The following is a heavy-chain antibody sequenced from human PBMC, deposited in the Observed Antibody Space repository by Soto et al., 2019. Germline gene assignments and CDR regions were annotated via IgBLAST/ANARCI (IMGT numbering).Heavy chain of an antibody. D-gene: IGHD6-19*01. CDR3: AKTTDGWFSAFEI. CDR1: GFVFSSYA. J-gene: IGHJ3*02. V-gene: IGHV3-23*01. Sequence: PGGSLRLSCAASGFVFSSYAMSWVRQAPGKGREWVSAISGSGTTAYYADSVKGRFIFSRDNPKNTMYLQMNSLRAEDTAVYFCAKTTDGWFSAFEIWGQGTVVTVSS. CDR2: ISGSGTTA.